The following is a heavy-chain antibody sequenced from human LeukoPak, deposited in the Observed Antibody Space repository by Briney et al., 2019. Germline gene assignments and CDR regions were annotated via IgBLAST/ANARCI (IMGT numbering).Heavy chain of an antibody. D-gene: IGHD3-16*01. CDR3: AKERFWDAPDAFDI. CDR1: GFTVSSYA. CDR2: ISGSHST. Sequence: PGGSLRLSCAASGFTVSSYAMSWVRQAPGKGLAWVSSISGSHSTDYADSVKGRLTISRDNSRNTLYVQLNSLKVEDTAVDYGAKERFWDAPDAFDIWGQGTLVTVFS. V-gene: IGHV3-23*01. J-gene: IGHJ3*02.